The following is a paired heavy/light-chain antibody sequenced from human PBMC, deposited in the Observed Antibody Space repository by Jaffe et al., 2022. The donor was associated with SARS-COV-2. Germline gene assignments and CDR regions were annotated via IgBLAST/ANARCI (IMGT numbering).Light chain of an antibody. J-gene: IGKJ1*01. Sequence: DIQMTQSPSSVSASVGDRVTITCRASQGISSWLAWYQQKPGKAPKLLIYAASSLQSGVPSRFSGSGSGTDFTLTISSLQPEDFATYYCQQANTFPWTFGQGTKVEIK. CDR2: AAS. V-gene: IGKV1-12*01. CDR1: QGISSW. CDR3: QQANTFPWT.
Heavy chain of an antibody. Sequence: EVQLVESGGGLVQPGRSLRLSCTASGFTFGDYAMSWFRQAPGKGLEWVGFIRDRGYGGTTEYAASVKGRFTISRDDSKSMAYLQMNSLKTEDTAVYYCTRGVVGGSYSNYFDYWGQGTLVTVSS. CDR2: IRDRGYGGTT. CDR1: GFTFGDYA. V-gene: IGHV3-49*03. D-gene: IGHD1-26*01. CDR3: TRGVVGGSYSNYFDY. J-gene: IGHJ4*02.